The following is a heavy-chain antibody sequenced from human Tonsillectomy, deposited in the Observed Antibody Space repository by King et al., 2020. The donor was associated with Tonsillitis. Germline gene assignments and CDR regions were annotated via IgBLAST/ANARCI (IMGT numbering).Heavy chain of an antibody. J-gene: IGHJ6*02. CDR2: ISYDGSNK. D-gene: IGHD4-17*01. Sequence: VQLVESGGGVVQPGRSVRLSCAASGFTFNNYGMHWVRQATGRGLEWGAVISYDGSNKYYADSVKGRFTISRDNSKNTLYLQMNSLRAEDTAVYYCAKASRYGDHGTCYYGMDVWGQGTTVTVSS. CDR1: GFTFNNYG. CDR3: AKASRYGDHGTCYYGMDV. V-gene: IGHV3-30*18.